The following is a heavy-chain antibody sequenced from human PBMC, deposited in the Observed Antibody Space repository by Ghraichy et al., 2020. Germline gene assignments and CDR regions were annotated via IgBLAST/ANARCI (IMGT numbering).Heavy chain of an antibody. V-gene: IGHV3-48*02. D-gene: IGHD4-23*01. J-gene: IGHJ6*02. CDR1: GFTFSGYS. CDR3: ARGSRVVRFYYYDGMDV. Sequence: GGSLRLSCVGSGFTFSGYSMNWVRQSPGKGLEWVSYITSSGRNIFYADSVKGRFTISRDNAQNSLYLQMNSLRDEDTAVYYCARGSRVVRFYYYDGMDVWGQGTTVTGSS. CDR2: ITSSGRNI.